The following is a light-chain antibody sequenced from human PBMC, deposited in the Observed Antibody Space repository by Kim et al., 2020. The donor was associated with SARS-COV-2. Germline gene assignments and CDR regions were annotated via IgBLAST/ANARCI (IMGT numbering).Light chain of an antibody. V-gene: IGLV2-14*03. CDR1: SYDVGGYNY. Sequence: QSALTQPASVSGSPGQSITISCTGTSYDVGGYNYVSWYQQLPGKAPKLVIYDVSDRPSGVSNRFSGSKSGNTASLTISGLQAEDEADYYCSSYAGRSSYVFGSGTKVTVL. CDR3: SSYAGRSSYV. CDR2: DVS. J-gene: IGLJ1*01.